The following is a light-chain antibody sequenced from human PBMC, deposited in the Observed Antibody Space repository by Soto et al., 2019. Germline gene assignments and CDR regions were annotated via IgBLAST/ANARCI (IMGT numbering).Light chain of an antibody. CDR1: RDDIGAYDY. CDR3: NSYTNSSAVV. J-gene: IGLJ2*01. Sequence: QSALPQPASVSGSPGQSITISCAGTRDDIGAYDYVSWYQQHPGNAPKLLVYEVTNRPSGVSDRFSGSKSGNTASLTISGLQAGDEADYYCNSYTNSSAVVFGGGTKVTVL. V-gene: IGLV2-14*01. CDR2: EVT.